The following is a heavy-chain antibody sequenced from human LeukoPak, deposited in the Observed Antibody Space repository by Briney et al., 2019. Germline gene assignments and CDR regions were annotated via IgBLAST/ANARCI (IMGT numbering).Heavy chain of an antibody. D-gene: IGHD3-22*01. CDR1: GFTFSNSW. J-gene: IGHJ4*02. CDR3: AANYYDSSGYYYKDY. CDR2: IKRKTDGGTT. V-gene: IGHV3-15*01. Sequence: GGSLRLSCAASGFTFSNSWMSCVRHAPGKWLEWVGRIKRKTDGGTTDYAALGKGRLAISRDDSKNTLYLQMNRVKTEDTAVYYCAANYYDSSGYYYKDYWGQGTMVTVSS.